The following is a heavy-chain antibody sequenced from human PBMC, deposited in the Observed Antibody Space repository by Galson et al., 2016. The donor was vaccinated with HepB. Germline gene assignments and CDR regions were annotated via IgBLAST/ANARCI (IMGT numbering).Heavy chain of an antibody. CDR3: AAHSVTHSWGRKALDY. J-gene: IGHJ4*02. D-gene: IGHD3-16*01. CDR1: GNYFTTYG. CDR2: IGAYNGNT. V-gene: IGHV1-18*01. Sequence: SVKVSCKAYGNYFTTYGFTWVRQAPGQGLEWMGWIGAYNGNTHSAQKFQDRVTLTRNTFTTTVYLELRSLRLDDTAVYYCAAHSVTHSWGRKALDYWGQGTLITVSS.